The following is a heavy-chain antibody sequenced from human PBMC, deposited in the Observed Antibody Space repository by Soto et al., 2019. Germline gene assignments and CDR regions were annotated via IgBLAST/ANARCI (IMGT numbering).Heavy chain of an antibody. D-gene: IGHD3-10*01. V-gene: IGHV1-69*13. Sequence: GASVKVSCKASGGTFSSYAISWVRQAPGQGLEWMGGIIPIFGTANYAQKFQGRVTITADESTSTAYMELSSLRSEDTAVYYCARDPYGSGSYYNGGWFDPWGQGTLVTVSS. CDR3: ARDPYGSGSYYNGGWFDP. CDR1: GGTFSSYA. CDR2: IIPIFGTA. J-gene: IGHJ5*02.